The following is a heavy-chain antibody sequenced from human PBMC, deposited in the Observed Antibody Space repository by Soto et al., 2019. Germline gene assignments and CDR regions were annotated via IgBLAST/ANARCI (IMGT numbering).Heavy chain of an antibody. Sequence: GSLRLSCAASGFTFSSYAMSWVRQAPGKGLEWVSAISGSGGSTYYADSVKGRFTISRDNSKNTLYLQMNSLRAEDTAVYYCAKASVHSSSRYLVGNWFDPWGQGTLVTVSS. J-gene: IGHJ5*02. D-gene: IGHD6-13*01. CDR2: ISGSGGST. CDR3: AKASVHSSSRYLVGNWFDP. CDR1: GFTFSSYA. V-gene: IGHV3-23*01.